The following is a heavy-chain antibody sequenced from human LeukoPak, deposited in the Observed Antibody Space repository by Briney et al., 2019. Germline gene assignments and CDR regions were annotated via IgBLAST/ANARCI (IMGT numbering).Heavy chain of an antibody. D-gene: IGHD4-17*01. CDR2: ISYDGSNK. Sequence: QSGRSLRLSCAASGFTFSSYAMHWVRRAPGKGLEWVAVISYDGSNKYYADSVKGRFTISRDNSKNTLYLQMNSLRAEDTAVYYCARVWTTGLYDYWGQGTLVTVSS. CDR1: GFTFSSYA. J-gene: IGHJ4*02. CDR3: ARVWTTGLYDY. V-gene: IGHV3-30-3*01.